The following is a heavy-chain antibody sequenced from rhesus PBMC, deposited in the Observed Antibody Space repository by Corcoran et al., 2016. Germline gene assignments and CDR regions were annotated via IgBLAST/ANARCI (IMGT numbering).Heavy chain of an antibody. Sequence: QVQLQESGPGLVKPSETLSLTCAVPGCAISRYYWNWIRQPPGKGVEWIGNIGGSKGSTYYNPSLKSRVTISTDTSKNQCSLKLSSVTAADTAVYYCARNPPVVATDVEFDYWGQGVLVTVSS. V-gene: IGHV4-165*02. CDR3: ARNPPVVATDVEFDY. CDR1: GCAISRYY. D-gene: IGHD4-4*01. J-gene: IGHJ4*01. CDR2: IGGSKGST.